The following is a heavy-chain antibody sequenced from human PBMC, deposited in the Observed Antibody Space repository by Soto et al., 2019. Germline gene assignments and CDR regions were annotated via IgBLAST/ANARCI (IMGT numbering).Heavy chain of an antibody. D-gene: IGHD6-13*01. Sequence: GGSLRLSCAASGFTFSSSGMHWVRQAPGRGLEWVAVISYDGSNKCYADSVTGRFTISRDDSKNTLYLQMNSLRGEDTAVYHCAKDSSRWSFDYWGQGTLVTVSS. V-gene: IGHV3-30*18. J-gene: IGHJ4*02. CDR1: GFTFSSSG. CDR3: AKDSSRWSFDY. CDR2: ISYDGSNK.